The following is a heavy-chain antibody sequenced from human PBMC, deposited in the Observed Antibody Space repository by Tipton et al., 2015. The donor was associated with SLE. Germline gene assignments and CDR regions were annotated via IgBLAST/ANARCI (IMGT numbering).Heavy chain of an antibody. CDR2: IHSDGSET. D-gene: IGHD2-21*01. J-gene: IGHJ4*02. Sequence: SLRLSCAASGFTFSDYWMHWVRQAPGKGLVWVSHIHSDGSETSYADFVKGRFTISRDNTKNTLYLQMNSLRPEDTAVYYCVREEAYCRGDCYYYFDNGGQGSLVTVSS. V-gene: IGHV3-74*01. CDR1: GFTFSDYW. CDR3: VREEAYCRGDCYYYFDN.